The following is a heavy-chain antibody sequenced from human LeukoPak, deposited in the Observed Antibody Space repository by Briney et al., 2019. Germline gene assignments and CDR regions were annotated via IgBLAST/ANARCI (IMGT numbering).Heavy chain of an antibody. D-gene: IGHD3-22*01. Sequence: SETLSLTCSVSGGYISTSNYYWGWIRQPPGKGLEWIGRIYTSGSTNYNPSLKSRVTISVDTSKNQFSLKLSSVTAADTAVYYCAREGIVVVLFDYWGQGTLVTVSS. V-gene: IGHV4-61*02. CDR3: AREGIVVVLFDY. J-gene: IGHJ4*02. CDR2: IYTSGST. CDR1: GGYISTSNYY.